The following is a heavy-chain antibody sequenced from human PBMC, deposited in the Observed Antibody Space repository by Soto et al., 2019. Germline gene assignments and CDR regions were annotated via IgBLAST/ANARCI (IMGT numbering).Heavy chain of an antibody. D-gene: IGHD2-15*01. CDR1: GGSLSGYY. CDR2: INHSGST. CDR3: AIDYCSGGSCHDAFYI. V-gene: IGHV4-34*01. J-gene: IGHJ3*02. Sequence: QVQLQPWGAGLLKPSETLSLTCAVYGGSLSGYYWCWIRQPPGKGLVRIGEINHSGSTTYNPSLKSLVNISTNPPKNQSALKLSSVTAAATAVYYCAIDYCSGGSCHDAFYIWGQGTMVTVSS.